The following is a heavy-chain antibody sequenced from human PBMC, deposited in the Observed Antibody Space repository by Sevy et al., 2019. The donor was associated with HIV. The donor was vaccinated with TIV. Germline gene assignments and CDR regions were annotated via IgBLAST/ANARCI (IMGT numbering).Heavy chain of an antibody. Sequence: SETLSLTCTVSGGSISSYYWNWIRQSPGKGLEWIGYIYYTGSTNYNPSLKSRVTISVDTSKNQFSLKLTSVTAADTAVYYCARELISGRYYGMDVWGQRSTVTVSS. CDR1: GGSISSYY. CDR3: ARELISGRYYGMDV. J-gene: IGHJ6*02. D-gene: IGHD6-19*01. V-gene: IGHV4-59*01. CDR2: IYYTGST.